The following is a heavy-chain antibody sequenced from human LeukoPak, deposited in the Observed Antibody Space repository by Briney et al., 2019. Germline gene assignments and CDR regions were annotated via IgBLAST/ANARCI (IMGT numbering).Heavy chain of an antibody. Sequence: GASVKVSCKVSGYTLTELSMHWVRQAPGKGLEWMGGFDPEDGETIYAQKFQGRVTMTRDTSTSTVYMELSSLRSEDTAVYYCARANGVWYDAFDIWGQGTMVTVSS. CDR2: FDPEDGET. CDR1: GYTLTELS. CDR3: ARANGVWYDAFDI. D-gene: IGHD2-8*01. V-gene: IGHV1-24*01. J-gene: IGHJ3*02.